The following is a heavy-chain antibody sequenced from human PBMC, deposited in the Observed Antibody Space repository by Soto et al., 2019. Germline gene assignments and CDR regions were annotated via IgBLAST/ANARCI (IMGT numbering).Heavy chain of an antibody. J-gene: IGHJ4*02. CDR3: AKGYRFGYDFLFPDD. Sequence: GRSLRLSCAASGFAFSPYAMSWVRPATGKGLEWVSAINNSGGTTYYADSVKGRFTISRDNSKNTLYLQMNSLRAEDTAVYYCAKGYRFGYDFLFPDDWGQGTLGNAPQ. CDR2: INNSGGTT. D-gene: IGHD3-3*01. V-gene: IGHV3-23*01. CDR1: GFAFSPYA.